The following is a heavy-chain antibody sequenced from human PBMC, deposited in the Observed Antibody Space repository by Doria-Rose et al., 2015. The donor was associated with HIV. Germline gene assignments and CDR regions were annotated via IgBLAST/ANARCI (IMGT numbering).Heavy chain of an antibody. CDR3: ARARNYGFPHFFDF. CDR1: GDSISSGDSF. V-gene: IGHV4-30-4*01. J-gene: IGHJ4*02. CDR2: ISSSETT. Sequence: QVQLQESGPGLVRPSQTLSLTCTVSGDSISSGDSFWSWIRQPPGKGPEWIGYISSSETTYYYPSLRSRLTISLDASKNQFSLNLNSVTAADTAVYYCARARNYGFPHFFDFWGQGTLVTVSS. D-gene: IGHD3-10*01.